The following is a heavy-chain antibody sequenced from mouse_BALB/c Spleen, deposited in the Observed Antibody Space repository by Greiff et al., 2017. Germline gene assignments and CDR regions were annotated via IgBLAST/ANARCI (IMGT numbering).Heavy chain of an antibody. J-gene: IGHJ3*01. V-gene: IGHV14-3*02. D-gene: IGHD1-1*01. Sequence: VQLQQSGAELVKPGASVKLSCTASGFNIKDTYMHWVKQRPEQGLEWIGRIDPANGNTKYDPKFQGKATITADTSSNTAYLQLSSLTSEDTAVYDCARNYGSSYNAWFAYWGQGTLVTVSA. CDR2: IDPANGNT. CDR3: ARNYGSSYNAWFAY. CDR1: GFNIKDTY.